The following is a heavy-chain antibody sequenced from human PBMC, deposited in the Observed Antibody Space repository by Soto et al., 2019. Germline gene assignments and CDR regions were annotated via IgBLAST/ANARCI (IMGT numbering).Heavy chain of an antibody. CDR2: ITDSGGST. V-gene: IGHV3-23*01. CDR3: AKLYWNPRYFDY. D-gene: IGHD1-1*01. Sequence: VQLLESGGGLLQPGGSLRLSCAASGFTFSRVAMAWVRQAPGKGLEWVSSITDSGGSTDYADSVKGRFTISRDNSRNTLYLQMNSLRADDTAVYYCAKLYWNPRYFDYWGQGTRVTISS. J-gene: IGHJ4*02. CDR1: GFTFSRVA.